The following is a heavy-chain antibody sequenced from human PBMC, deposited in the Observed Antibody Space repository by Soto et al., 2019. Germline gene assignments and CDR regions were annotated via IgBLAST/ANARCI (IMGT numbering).Heavy chain of an antibody. Sequence: EGSLRLSFAASGFTFSNHWMNWVRQAPGRGMEWVAKIKEGGSSTYFAYSVRVRFTISRDNAKNALFLQMNSLRAEDTAIYYCAKDAEWSRHXWGLATLVTVSX. CDR3: AKDAEWSRHX. D-gene: IGHD3-3*01. V-gene: IGHV3-7*01. CDR2: IKEGGSST. CDR1: GFTFSNHW. J-gene: IGHJ4*02.